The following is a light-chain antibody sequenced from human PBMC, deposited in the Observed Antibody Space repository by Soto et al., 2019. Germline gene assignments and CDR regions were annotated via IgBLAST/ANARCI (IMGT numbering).Light chain of an antibody. Sequence: DIQMTQSPSTLSASVGDRVTITCRASQRISSWLAWYQQKPGKAPKLLIYKASSLESGVPSRFSGSGSGTEFTLTISSRQPDDFATYYCQQYNSYPFTFGPGTKVDIK. J-gene: IGKJ3*01. CDR2: KAS. V-gene: IGKV1-5*03. CDR1: QRISSW. CDR3: QQYNSYPFT.